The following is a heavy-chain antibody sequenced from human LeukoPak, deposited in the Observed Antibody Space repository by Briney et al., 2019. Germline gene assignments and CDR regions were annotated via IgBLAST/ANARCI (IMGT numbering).Heavy chain of an antibody. CDR2: IYPGDSDT. Sequence: GASLKISCKGSGYRFTSYWIGWVRQLPGKGLEWMGIIYPGDSDTRYSPSFQGQVTISADKSISTAYLQWSSLKASDTAMYYCARRLRDGYNIYFDYWGQGTLVTVSS. V-gene: IGHV5-51*01. D-gene: IGHD5-24*01. CDR3: ARRLRDGYNIYFDY. J-gene: IGHJ4*02. CDR1: GYRFTSYW.